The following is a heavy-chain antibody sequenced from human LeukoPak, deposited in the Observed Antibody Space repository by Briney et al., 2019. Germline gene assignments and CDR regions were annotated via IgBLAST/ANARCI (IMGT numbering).Heavy chain of an antibody. CDR3: ARGRIVGPLSGRDDAFDI. V-gene: IGHV1-24*01. CDR2: FDPEDGET. Sequence: ASVKVSCKVSGYTLTELSMHWVRQAPGKGLEWMGGFDPEDGETIYAQKFQGRVTMTEDTSTDTAYMELSSLRSEDTAVYYCARGRIVGPLSGRDDAFDIWGQGTMVTVSS. CDR1: GYTLTELS. J-gene: IGHJ3*02. D-gene: IGHD1-26*01.